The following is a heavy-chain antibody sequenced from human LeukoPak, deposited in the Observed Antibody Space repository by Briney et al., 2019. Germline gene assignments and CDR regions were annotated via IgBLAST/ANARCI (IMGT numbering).Heavy chain of an antibody. Sequence: GSLRLSCAASAFSLNAYNMNWVRQAPGKGLEWVSSISYTGTYIYYADSVKGRFTISRDNAKNSLYLQMNSLTAEDTAVYYCARDYTYCSGSRCYDRFDYWGQGIRVTVSS. CDR2: ISYTGTYI. CDR3: ARDYTYCSGSRCYDRFDY. J-gene: IGHJ4*02. CDR1: AFSLNAYN. D-gene: IGHD2-15*01. V-gene: IGHV3-21*01.